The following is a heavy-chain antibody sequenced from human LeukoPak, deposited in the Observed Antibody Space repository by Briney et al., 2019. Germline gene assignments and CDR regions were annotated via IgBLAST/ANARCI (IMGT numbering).Heavy chain of an antibody. CDR3: ARSEKEIVVVPAAGGFDY. Sequence: GGSLRLSCAASGFTFSDYYMSWIRQAPGKGLEWVSYISSSGSTIYYADSVKGRFTISRDNAKNSLYLQMNSLRAEDTAVYYCARSEKEIVVVPAAGGFDYWGQGTLVTVSS. J-gene: IGHJ4*02. CDR1: GFTFSDYY. CDR2: ISSSGSTI. D-gene: IGHD2-2*01. V-gene: IGHV3-11*01.